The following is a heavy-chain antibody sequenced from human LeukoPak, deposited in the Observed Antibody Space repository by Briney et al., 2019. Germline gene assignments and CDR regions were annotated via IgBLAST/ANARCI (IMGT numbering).Heavy chain of an antibody. V-gene: IGHV3-48*01. CDR3: ARDSSAGSSGF. D-gene: IGHD6-25*01. CDR2: ISGTSATI. CDR1: GFPFSNFN. Sequence: GSLRHSCPASGFPFSNFNMNGVRPAPGKGVGWSSYISGTSATIYYADSVKGRFTISRDNAKNSLYLQMNSLRVEDTAVYYCARDSSAGSSGFWGQGTLVTVSS. J-gene: IGHJ4*02.